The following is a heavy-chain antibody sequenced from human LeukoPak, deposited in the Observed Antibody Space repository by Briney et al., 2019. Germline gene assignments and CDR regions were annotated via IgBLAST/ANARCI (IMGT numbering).Heavy chain of an antibody. V-gene: IGHV3-74*03. CDR3: ARDKSEYDSSGRGDY. D-gene: IGHD3-22*01. J-gene: IGHJ4*02. CDR2: INGDGSYT. Sequence: PGGSLRLSCAASGFAFSSYWMHWVRQVPGKGLVWLSRINGDGSYTKYADSVKGRFTIPRDNAQNTLFLQMNSLSAEDTAVYFCARDKSEYDSSGRGDYWGQGTPVTVSS. CDR1: GFAFSSYW.